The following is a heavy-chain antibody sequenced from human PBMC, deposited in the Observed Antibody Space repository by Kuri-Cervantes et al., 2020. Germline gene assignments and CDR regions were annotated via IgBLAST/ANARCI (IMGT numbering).Heavy chain of an antibody. Sequence: GESLKISCAASGFTVSSNYMSWVRQAPGKGLEWVAVIWYDGSNKYYADSVKGRFTISRDNSKNTLYLQMNSLRAEDTAVYYCARGIPYCSSTSCYPYYYYYMDVWGKGTTVTVSS. CDR3: ARGIPYCSSTSCYPYYYYYMDV. D-gene: IGHD2-2*01. CDR2: IWYDGSNK. J-gene: IGHJ6*03. V-gene: IGHV3-33*08. CDR1: GFTVSSNY.